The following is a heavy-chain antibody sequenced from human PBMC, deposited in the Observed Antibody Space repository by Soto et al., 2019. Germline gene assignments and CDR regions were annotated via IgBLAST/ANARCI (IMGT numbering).Heavy chain of an antibody. CDR2: IYSGGST. V-gene: IGHV3-66*01. Sequence: EVQLVESGGGLVQPGGSLRLSCAASGFTVSSNYMSWVRQAPGKGLEWVSVIYSGGSTYYADSVKGRFTISRDNSKNTLYLQINSPRAEDTAVYYCAGVSGGYPTKFDYWGQGTLVTVSS. D-gene: IGHD3-22*01. CDR1: GFTVSSNY. CDR3: AGVSGGYPTKFDY. J-gene: IGHJ4*02.